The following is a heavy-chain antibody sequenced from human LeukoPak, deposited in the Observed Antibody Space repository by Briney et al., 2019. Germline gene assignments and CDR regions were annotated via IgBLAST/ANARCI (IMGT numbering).Heavy chain of an antibody. CDR1: GGSISSYY. D-gene: IGHD3-22*01. J-gene: IGHJ4*02. CDR3: ARGRYDSSGYHFDY. V-gene: IGHV4-59*12. Sequence: SETLSLTCTVSGGSISSYYWSWIRQPPGKGLEWIGYIYYSGSTNYNPSLKSRVTISVDTSKNQFSLKLSSVTAADTAVYYCARGRYDSSGYHFDYWGQGTLVTVSS. CDR2: IYYSGST.